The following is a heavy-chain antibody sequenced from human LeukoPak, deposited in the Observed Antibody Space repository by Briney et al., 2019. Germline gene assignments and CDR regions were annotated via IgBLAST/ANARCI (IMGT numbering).Heavy chain of an antibody. V-gene: IGHV3-7*01. CDR3: ARDLGQYYDTSDNWFDP. CDR2: INQDGSEK. Sequence: GGSLILSCVASGFTIISYWMIWVRQAPGKGLEWVANINQDGSEKNYVDSVKGRFTISRDNAKNTLNLQMNSLRAEDTAVYYCARDLGQYYDTSDNWFDPWGQGTLVTVSS. CDR1: GFTIISYW. D-gene: IGHD3-22*01. J-gene: IGHJ5*02.